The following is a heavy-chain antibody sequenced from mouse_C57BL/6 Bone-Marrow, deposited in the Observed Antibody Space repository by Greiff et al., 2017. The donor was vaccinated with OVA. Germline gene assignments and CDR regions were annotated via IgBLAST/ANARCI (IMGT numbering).Heavy chain of an antibody. CDR1: GYTFTSYG. CDR3: ARRIYYGNYPYFDY. D-gene: IGHD2-1*01. J-gene: IGHJ2*01. Sequence: VKLQQSGAELARPGASVKLSCKASGYTFTSYGISWVKQSTGQGLEWIGEIYPRSGNTYYNEKFKGKATLTADKSSSTAYMELRSLTSEDSAVYFCARRIYYGNYPYFDYWGQGTTLTVSS. CDR2: IYPRSGNT. V-gene: IGHV1-81*01.